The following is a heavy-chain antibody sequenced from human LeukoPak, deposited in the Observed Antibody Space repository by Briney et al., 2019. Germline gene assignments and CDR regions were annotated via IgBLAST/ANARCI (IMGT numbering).Heavy chain of an antibody. Sequence: PGRSLRLSCAASGFTFDDYAMHWVRQAPGKGLEWVSGISWNSGSIGYADSVKGRFTISRDNAKNSLYLQMNSLRAEDTALYYCAKDKATMIVGNFDYWGQGTLVTVSS. CDR1: GFTFDDYA. CDR2: ISWNSGSI. D-gene: IGHD3-22*01. J-gene: IGHJ4*02. CDR3: AKDKATMIVGNFDY. V-gene: IGHV3-9*01.